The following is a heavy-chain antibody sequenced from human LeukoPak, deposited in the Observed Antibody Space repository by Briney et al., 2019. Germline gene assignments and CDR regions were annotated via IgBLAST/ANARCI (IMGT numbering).Heavy chain of an antibody. J-gene: IGHJ6*03. CDR3: ARDVRYGDYFHYYYMDV. CDR2: INQDGSEK. CDR1: GFTFSSYW. V-gene: IGHV3-7*01. Sequence: GGSLRLSCAASGFTFSSYWMSWIRQAPGKGLEWVANINQDGSEKYYVDSVKGRFTISRDNAKKSLYLQMNSLRAEDTAVYYCARDVRYGDYFHYYYMDVWGKGTTVTVSS. D-gene: IGHD4-17*01.